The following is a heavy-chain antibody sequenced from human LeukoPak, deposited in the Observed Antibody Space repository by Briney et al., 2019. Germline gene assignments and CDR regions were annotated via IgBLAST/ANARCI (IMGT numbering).Heavy chain of an antibody. D-gene: IGHD6-6*01. CDR3: ARGSSNIAGRTNCFDP. CDR1: GFIFSRNS. J-gene: IGHJ5*02. CDR2: ISTSSSYI. V-gene: IGHV3-21*01. Sequence: GGSLRLSCAASGFIFSRNSMNWVRQAPGKGLEWVSSISTSSSYINYADSVKGRFTISRDNAKNSLYLQMNSLRAEDTAVYYCARGSSNIAGRTNCFDPWGQGTLVTVSS.